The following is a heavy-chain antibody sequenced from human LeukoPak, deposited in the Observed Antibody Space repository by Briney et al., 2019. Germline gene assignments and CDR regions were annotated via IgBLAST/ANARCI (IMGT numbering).Heavy chain of an antibody. CDR1: GFTFSSYS. CDR3: AREGAYCGGDCYYYYGMDV. J-gene: IGHJ6*02. V-gene: IGHV3-48*02. D-gene: IGHD2-21*02. Sequence: GGSLRLSCAASGFTFSSYSMNWVRQAPGKGLEWVSYISSSSSTIYYADSVKGRFTISRDNAKNSLYLQMNSLRDEDTAVYYCAREGAYCGGDCYYYYGMDVWGQGTTVTVSS. CDR2: ISSSSSTI.